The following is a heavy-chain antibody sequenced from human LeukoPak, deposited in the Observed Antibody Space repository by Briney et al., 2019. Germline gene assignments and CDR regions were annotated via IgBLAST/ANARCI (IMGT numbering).Heavy chain of an antibody. Sequence: GASVKVSCKASGYTFTSHYMHWVRQAPGQGLEWMGIIYPSGGSTSYAQKFQGRVTMTRDTSTSTVYMELSSLRSEDTAVYYCARGAPRFLEWLKGFDPWGQGTLVTVSS. V-gene: IGHV1-46*03. D-gene: IGHD3-3*01. J-gene: IGHJ5*02. CDR3: ARGAPRFLEWLKGFDP. CDR2: IYPSGGST. CDR1: GYTFTSHY.